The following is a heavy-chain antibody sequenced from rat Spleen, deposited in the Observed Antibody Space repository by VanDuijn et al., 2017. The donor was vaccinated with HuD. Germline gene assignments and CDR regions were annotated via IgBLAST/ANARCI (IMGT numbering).Heavy chain of an antibody. Sequence: EVQLVESGGGLVQPGGSLKLSCAASGFTFSDFYMAWVRQAPKKGLEWVASISYEGSSIYYPDSVKGRFTIARDNAKSTLYLQMSTLRSEDTATYYCTRGANYAFDYWGQGVMVTVSS. D-gene: IGHD1-10*01. CDR1: GFTFSDFY. V-gene: IGHV5-22*01. CDR3: TRGANYAFDY. J-gene: IGHJ2*01. CDR2: ISYEGSSI.